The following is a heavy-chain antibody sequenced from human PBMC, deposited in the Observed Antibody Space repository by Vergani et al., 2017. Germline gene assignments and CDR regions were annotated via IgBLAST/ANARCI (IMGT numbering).Heavy chain of an antibody. J-gene: IGHJ6*02. D-gene: IGHD2-2*01. CDR3: AKGVYCSSTSCYEGRGYYYGMGV. CDR2: ISGSGGNT. Sequence: EVQMVESGGGLVKPGGSLRLSCAASGFIFSDHYMDWVRQAPGKGLEWVSGISGSGGNTYYANSVKGRFTISRDNSKNTLYLQMNSLRADDTAVYYCAKGVYCSSTSCYEGRGYYYGMGVWGQGTTVTFSS. V-gene: IGHV3-23*04. CDR1: GFIFSDHY.